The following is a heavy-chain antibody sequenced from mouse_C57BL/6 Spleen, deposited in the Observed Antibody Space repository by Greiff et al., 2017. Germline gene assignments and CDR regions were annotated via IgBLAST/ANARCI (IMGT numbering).Heavy chain of an antibody. V-gene: IGHV5-12*01. CDR2: ISNGGGST. Sequence: EVKLMESGGGLVQPGGSLKLSCAASGFTFSDYYMYWVRQTPEKRLEWVAYISNGGGSTYYPDTVKGRFTISRDNAKNTLYLQISRLKSEDTAMYYCARGGYDQGDYWGQGTTLTVSS. CDR1: GFTFSDYY. J-gene: IGHJ2*01. D-gene: IGHD2-2*01. CDR3: ARGGYDQGDY.